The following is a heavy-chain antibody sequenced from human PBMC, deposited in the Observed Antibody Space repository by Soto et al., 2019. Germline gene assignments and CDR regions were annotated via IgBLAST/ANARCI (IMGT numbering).Heavy chain of an antibody. J-gene: IGHJ6*03. V-gene: IGHV3-74*01. D-gene: IGHD5-18*01. CDR1: GFTFSSYW. CDR3: ARGGGYSYGGYYYYYMDV. CDR2: INSDGSST. Sequence: GGSLRLSCAASGFTFSSYWMHWVRQAPGKGLVWVSRINSDGSSTGYADSVKGRFTISRDNAKNTLYLQMNSLRAEDTAVYYCARGGGYSYGGYYYYYMDVWGKGTTVTVSS.